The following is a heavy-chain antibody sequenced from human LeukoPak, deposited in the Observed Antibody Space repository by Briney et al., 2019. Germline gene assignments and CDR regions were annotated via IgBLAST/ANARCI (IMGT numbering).Heavy chain of an antibody. CDR2: INHSGST. V-gene: IGHV4-34*01. CDR3: AGVPMEARYFDL. Sequence: SETLSLTCAVYGGSFSGYYWSWIRQPPGKGLEWIGEINHSGSTNYNPSLKSRVTISVDTSKNQFSLKLSSVTAADTAVYYCAGVPMEARYFDLWGRGTLVTVSS. D-gene: IGHD3-3*01. J-gene: IGHJ2*01. CDR1: GGSFSGYY.